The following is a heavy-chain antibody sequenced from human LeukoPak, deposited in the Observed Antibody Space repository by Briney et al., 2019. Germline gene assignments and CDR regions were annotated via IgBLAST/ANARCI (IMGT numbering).Heavy chain of an antibody. Sequence: SETLSLTCTVSGGSISSYYWSWIRQPPAKGLEWIGYIYYSGSTNYNPSLKSRVTISVDTSKNQFSLKLSSVTAADTAVYYCARGELELRYFDWLYGDAFDIWGQGTMVTVSS. CDR3: ARGELELRYFDWLYGDAFDI. V-gene: IGHV4-59*01. D-gene: IGHD3-9*01. CDR1: GGSISSYY. CDR2: IYYSGST. J-gene: IGHJ3*02.